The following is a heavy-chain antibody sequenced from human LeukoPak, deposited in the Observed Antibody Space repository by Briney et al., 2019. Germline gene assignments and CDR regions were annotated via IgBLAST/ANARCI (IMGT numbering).Heavy chain of an antibody. V-gene: IGHV4-59*01. Sequence: SETLSLTCTVSGGSISTYYWSWIRQPPGKGLERIGYIYYTGSTSYNPSLKSRVTMSLDASKNQFSLELNSVTPADTAVYYCARGGNYWPQWWFDPWGRGTLVSVSS. CDR2: IYYTGST. J-gene: IGHJ5*02. CDR3: ARGGNYWPQWWFDP. CDR1: GGSISTYY. D-gene: IGHD1-26*01.